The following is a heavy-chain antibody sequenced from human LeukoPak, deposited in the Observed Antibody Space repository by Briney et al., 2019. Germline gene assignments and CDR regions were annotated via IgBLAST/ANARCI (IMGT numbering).Heavy chain of an antibody. V-gene: IGHV3-66*01. CDR1: GFTFSSSW. D-gene: IGHD3-22*01. Sequence: PGGSLRLSCAASGFTFSSSWMSWVRQAPGKGLEWVSVIYSGGSTYYADSVKGRFTISRDNSKNTLYLQMNSLRAEDTAVYYCARDLSSGYYGAFDIWGQGTMVTVSS. CDR2: IYSGGST. CDR3: ARDLSSGYYGAFDI. J-gene: IGHJ3*02.